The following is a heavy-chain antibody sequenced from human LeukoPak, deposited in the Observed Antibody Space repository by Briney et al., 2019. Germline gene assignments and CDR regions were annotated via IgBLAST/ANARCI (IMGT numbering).Heavy chain of an antibody. CDR3: ARETEYYYGSGKGYFDC. V-gene: IGHV3-64*01. CDR1: GFTFSSYA. Sequence: GGSLRLSCAASGFTFSSYAMHWVRQAPGKGLEYVSAISSNGGSTYYANSVKGRFTISRDNSKNTLYLQMGSLRAEDTAVYYCARETEYYYGSGKGYFDCWGQGTLVTVSS. CDR2: ISSNGGST. D-gene: IGHD3-10*01. J-gene: IGHJ4*02.